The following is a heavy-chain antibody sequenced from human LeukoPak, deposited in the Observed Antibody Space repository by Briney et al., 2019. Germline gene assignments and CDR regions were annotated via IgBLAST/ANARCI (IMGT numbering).Heavy chain of an antibody. CDR1: GGSISSNSFY. CDR3: AADRLGYCSTNACYFAD. D-gene: IGHD2-2*01. J-gene: IGHJ4*02. Sequence: KPSETLSLTCTVSGGSISSNSFYWGWIRQPPGKGLEWIGYFYYRGTTYYNSSLKSRVTISVDTSKNQFSLKLSSVAAADTAVYFCAADRLGYCSTNACYFADWGPGTLVTVSS. CDR2: FYYRGTT. V-gene: IGHV4-39*07.